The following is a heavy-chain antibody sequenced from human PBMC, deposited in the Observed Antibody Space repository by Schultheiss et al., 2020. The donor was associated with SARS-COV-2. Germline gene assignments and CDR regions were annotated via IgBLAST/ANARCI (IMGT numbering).Heavy chain of an antibody. CDR3: ARLIRGGLDY. CDR1: GGSISSSSYY. J-gene: IGHJ4*02. Sequence: SETLSLTCTVSGGSISSSSYYWSWIRQPPGKGLEWIGEINHSGSTNYNPSLKSRVTISVDTSKNQFSLKLSSVTAADTAVYYCARLIRGGLDYWGQGTLVTVSS. CDR2: INHSGST. D-gene: IGHD2/OR15-2a*01. V-gene: IGHV4-39*07.